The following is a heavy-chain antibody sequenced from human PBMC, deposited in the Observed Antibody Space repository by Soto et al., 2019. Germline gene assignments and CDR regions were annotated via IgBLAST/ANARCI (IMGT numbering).Heavy chain of an antibody. V-gene: IGHV3-23*01. Sequence: PGGSLRLSCAASGFIFSSYAMSWVRQAPGKGLEWVSAISGSGGSTYYADSVKGRFTISRDNSKNTLYLQMNSLRAEDTAVYYCASTAHSSGWYSGGFDYWGQGTLVTVSS. CDR1: GFIFSSYA. D-gene: IGHD6-19*01. J-gene: IGHJ4*02. CDR3: ASTAHSSGWYSGGFDY. CDR2: ISGSGGST.